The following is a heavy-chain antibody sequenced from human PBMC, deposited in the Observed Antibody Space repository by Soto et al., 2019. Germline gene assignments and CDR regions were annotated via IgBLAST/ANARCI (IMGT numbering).Heavy chain of an antibody. CDR1: GYTFTSYY. D-gene: IGHD3-10*01. J-gene: IGHJ3*01. Sequence: QVQLVQSGAEVKKPGASVKVSCKASGYTFTSYYMHWVRQAPGQGLGRMGIIHPSGDSTSYAQKFQGRVTMTRDTSTSTVYMELTSLRSEDTAVYYCARDYRSPRGVIDLWGQGTIVTVSS. CDR3: ARDYRSPRGVIDL. CDR2: IHPSGDST. V-gene: IGHV1-46*03.